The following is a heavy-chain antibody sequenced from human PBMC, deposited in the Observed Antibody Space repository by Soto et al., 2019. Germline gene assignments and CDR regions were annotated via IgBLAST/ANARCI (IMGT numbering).Heavy chain of an antibody. CDR3: ARWPDGYYYYGMDV. Sequence: QVQLVQSGAEVKKPGASVKVSCKASGYTFTSYDINWVRQATGQGLEWMGWMNPNSGNTGYAQRFQGRVTMTRNTSISTAYMELSSLRSEDTAVYYCARWPDGYYYYGMDVWGQGTTVTVSS. CDR1: GYTFTSYD. J-gene: IGHJ6*02. CDR2: MNPNSGNT. V-gene: IGHV1-8*01.